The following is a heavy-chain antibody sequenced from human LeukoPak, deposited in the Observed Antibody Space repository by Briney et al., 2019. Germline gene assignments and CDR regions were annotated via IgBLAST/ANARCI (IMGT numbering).Heavy chain of an antibody. CDR3: AKDGGFGELLLN. Sequence: AGGSLRLSXAASGFTFDDYAMHWVRQAPGKGLEWVSLISGDGGSTYYADSVKGRFTISRDNSKNPLYLQMNSLRTEDTALYYCAKDGGFGELLLNWGQGTLVTVSS. CDR1: GFTFDDYA. D-gene: IGHD3-10*01. V-gene: IGHV3-43*02. CDR2: ISGDGGST. J-gene: IGHJ4*02.